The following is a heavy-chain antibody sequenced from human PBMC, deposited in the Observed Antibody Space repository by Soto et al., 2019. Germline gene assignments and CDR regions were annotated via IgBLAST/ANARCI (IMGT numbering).Heavy chain of an antibody. V-gene: IGHV4-34*01. CDR1: GGSFSGYY. J-gene: IGHJ4*02. D-gene: IGHD3-10*01. Sequence: QVQLHQWGAGLLKPSETLSLTCAVYGGSFSGYYWSWIRQPPGKGLEWIGEINHSGSTNYNPSLKSRVTISVDTSKNQFSLKLSSVTAADTAVYYCARGPKFNGSGSYYNVGDYWGQGTLVTVSS. CDR3: ARGPKFNGSGSYYNVGDY. CDR2: INHSGST.